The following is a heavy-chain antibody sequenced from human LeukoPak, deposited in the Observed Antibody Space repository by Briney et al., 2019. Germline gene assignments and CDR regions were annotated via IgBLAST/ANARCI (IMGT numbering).Heavy chain of an antibody. V-gene: IGHV4-39*07. CDR1: GGSISSSSYY. D-gene: IGHD6-13*01. J-gene: IGHJ4*02. CDR3: ARDPPYSSSWSRWVY. Sequence: SETLSLTCTVSGGSISSSSYYWGWIRQPPGKGLEWVGSIYYSGSTSYSPSLRSRVTMSVDTSKNQFSPKLSSVTAADTAVYYCARDPPYSSSWSRWVYWGQGTLVTVSS. CDR2: IYYSGST.